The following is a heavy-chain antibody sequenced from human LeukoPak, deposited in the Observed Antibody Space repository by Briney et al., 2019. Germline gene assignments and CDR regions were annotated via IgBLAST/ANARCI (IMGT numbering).Heavy chain of an antibody. D-gene: IGHD3-3*01. Sequence: SETLSLTCAVYGASFSGYYWSWIRQPAGKGLEWIGRIYTSGSTNYNPSLKSRVTISVDTSKNQFSLKLSSVTAADTAVYYCARARITIFGVASYYFDYWGQGTLVTVSS. V-gene: IGHV4-59*10. J-gene: IGHJ4*02. CDR2: IYTSGST. CDR1: GASFSGYY. CDR3: ARARITIFGVASYYFDY.